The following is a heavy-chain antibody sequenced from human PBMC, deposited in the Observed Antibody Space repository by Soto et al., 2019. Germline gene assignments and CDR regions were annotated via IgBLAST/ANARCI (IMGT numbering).Heavy chain of an antibody. Sequence: QLQLQESGPGLVKPSETLSLTCTVSGGSISSSSYYWGWIRQPPGKGLEWIGSIYYSGSTYYNPSLKSRVTLSVDTSKNQFSLKLSSVTAADTAVYYCARSYPGMDFDYWGQGTLVTVSS. CDR2: IYYSGST. J-gene: IGHJ4*02. CDR1: GGSISSSSYY. CDR3: ARSYPGMDFDY. V-gene: IGHV4-39*01.